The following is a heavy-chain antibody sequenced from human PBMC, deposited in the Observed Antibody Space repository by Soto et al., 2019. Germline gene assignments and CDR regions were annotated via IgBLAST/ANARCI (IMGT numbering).Heavy chain of an antibody. CDR1: GGTFSSYA. CDR3: ARNGAVTADAFDI. CDR2: IIPIFGTA. Sequence: ASVKVSCKASGGTFSSYAISWVRQAPGQGLEWMGGIIPIFGTANYAQKFQGRVTITADESTSTAYMELSSLRSEDTAVYYCARNGAVTADAFDIWGQGTMVTVS. V-gene: IGHV1-69*13. J-gene: IGHJ3*02. D-gene: IGHD4-17*01.